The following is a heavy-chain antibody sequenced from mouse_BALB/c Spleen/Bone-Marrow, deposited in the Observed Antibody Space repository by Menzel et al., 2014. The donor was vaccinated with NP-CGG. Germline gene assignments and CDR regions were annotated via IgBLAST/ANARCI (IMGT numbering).Heavy chain of an antibody. CDR1: GFTFSSYT. CDR3: TRDPFYYGSSYAMDY. V-gene: IGHV5-6-4*01. CDR2: ISSGGSYT. D-gene: IGHD1-1*01. Sequence: EVQGVESGGGLVKPGGSLKLSCAASGFTFSSYTMSWVRQTPEKRLEWVATISSGGSYTYYPDSVRGRSTISRDNAKNTLYLQMSSLKSEDTAMYYCTRDPFYYGSSYAMDYWGQGTSVTVSS. J-gene: IGHJ4*01.